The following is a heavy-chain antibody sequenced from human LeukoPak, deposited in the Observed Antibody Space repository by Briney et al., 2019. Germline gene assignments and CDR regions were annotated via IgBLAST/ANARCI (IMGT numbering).Heavy chain of an antibody. CDR3: TRFYDSSGYYSNFDY. V-gene: IGHV1-3*01. D-gene: IGHD3-22*01. J-gene: IGHJ4*02. CDR1: GYTFIS. CDR2: INAGNGNT. Sequence: ASVKVSCKASGYTFISWVRQAPGQRLGWMGWINAGNGNTKYSQKFQVRVTITRDTSASTAYMELRSLRSDDTAVYYCTRFYDSSGYYSNFDYWGQGTLVTVSS.